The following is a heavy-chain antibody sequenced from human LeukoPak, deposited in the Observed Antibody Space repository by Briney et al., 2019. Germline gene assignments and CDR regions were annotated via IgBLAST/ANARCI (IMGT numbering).Heavy chain of an antibody. CDR2: INAGNGNT. D-gene: IGHD2-15*01. CDR1: RYSFTSYA. Sequence: GASVKVSCKASRYSFTSYAMHWVRQAPGQRLEWMGWINAGNGNTKYSQKFQGRVTITRDTSASTAYMELSSLRSEDTAVYYCARGPYCSGGSCYHFDYWGQGTLVTVSS. CDR3: ARGPYCSGGSCYHFDY. J-gene: IGHJ4*02. V-gene: IGHV1-3*01.